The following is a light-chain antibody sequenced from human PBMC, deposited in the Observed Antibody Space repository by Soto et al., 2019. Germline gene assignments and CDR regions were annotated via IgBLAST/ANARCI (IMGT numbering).Light chain of an antibody. CDR2: GAS. Sequence: IQMTQSPSSLSASVRDRVTITCRASQDIGNDLGWYQQKPGKAPNLLIYGASSLQSGVPSRFSGSGSGTDFTLTISSLQPEDFATYYCQQSYSTPITFGQGTRLEIK. V-gene: IGKV1-39*01. CDR1: QDIGND. CDR3: QQSYSTPIT. J-gene: IGKJ5*01.